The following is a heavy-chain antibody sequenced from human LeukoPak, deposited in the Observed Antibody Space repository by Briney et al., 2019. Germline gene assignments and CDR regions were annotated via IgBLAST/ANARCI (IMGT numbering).Heavy chain of an antibody. Sequence: SETLSLTCSVSGDSVSSAGYHWSWIRQAPGKGLEWIGHSGSPSYNPSLKSRVMISIDSSKNQFSLKVSTVTAADTAVYYCTTYYVGEGGRGHWGPGTLVTVSS. V-gene: IGHV4-61*08. D-gene: IGHD2-21*01. CDR2: SGSP. J-gene: IGHJ4*02. CDR1: GDSVSSAGYH. CDR3: TTYYVGEGGRGH.